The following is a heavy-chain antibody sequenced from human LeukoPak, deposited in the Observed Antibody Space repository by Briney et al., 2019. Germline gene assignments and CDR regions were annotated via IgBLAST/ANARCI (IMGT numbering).Heavy chain of an antibody. D-gene: IGHD1-1*01. CDR2: IKQDGSEK. CDR1: GFTFSSYW. V-gene: IGHV3-7*01. Sequence: GGSLRLSCAASGFTFSSYWMSWVRQAPGKGLEWVANIKQDGSEKYYVDSVKGRFTISRDNAKNSLYLQMNSLRAGDTAVYYCARGPHETTGTTDWFDPWGQGTLVTVSS. CDR3: ARGPHETTGTTDWFDP. J-gene: IGHJ5*02.